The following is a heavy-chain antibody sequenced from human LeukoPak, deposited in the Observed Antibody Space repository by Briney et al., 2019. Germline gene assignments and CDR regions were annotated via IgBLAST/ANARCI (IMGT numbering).Heavy chain of an antibody. CDR2: IYYSGNT. V-gene: IGHV4-39*07. J-gene: IGHJ5*02. CDR1: GGSISSNGYF. D-gene: IGHD2-21*02. Sequence: SETLSLTCTVSGGSISSNGYFWGWIRQPPGKGLGWIGTIYYSGNTYYNPSLKSRVTISVDTSKNQFSLKLSSVTAADTAVYYCARSIYCGGDCYSNWFDPWGQGTLVTVSS. CDR3: ARSIYCGGDCYSNWFDP.